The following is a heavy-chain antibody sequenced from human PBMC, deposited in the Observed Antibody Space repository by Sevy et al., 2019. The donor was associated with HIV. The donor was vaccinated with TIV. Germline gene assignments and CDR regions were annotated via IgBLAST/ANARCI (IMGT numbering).Heavy chain of an antibody. CDR2: IWYDGSNK. CDR3: ARLVPYYYYGMDV. CDR1: GFTFSSYG. V-gene: IGHV3-33*01. D-gene: IGHD3-9*01. Sequence: GGSLRLSCAASGFTFSSYGMHWVRQAPGKGLEWVAVIWYDGSNKYYADSVRGRFTISRDNSKNTLYLQMNSLRAEDTAVYYCARLVPYYYYGMDVWGQGTTVTVSS. J-gene: IGHJ6*02.